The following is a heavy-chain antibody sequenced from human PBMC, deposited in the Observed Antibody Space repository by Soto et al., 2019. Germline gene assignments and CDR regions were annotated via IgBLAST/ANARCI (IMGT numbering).Heavy chain of an antibody. V-gene: IGHV1-18*01. CDR2: LSAYNGDT. Sequence: QVQLVQSGAEVKKPGASVRVSCKTSGYIFINYGITWVRQAPGQGLEWMGWLSAYNGDTSSSEKLQDRFTMTTDTSTNTVYMDLRSLTSDDTAVYYCARWSAIVGGAEALDVWGQGTMVIVSS. J-gene: IGHJ3*01. CDR1: GYIFINYG. CDR3: ARWSAIVGGAEALDV. D-gene: IGHD1-26*01.